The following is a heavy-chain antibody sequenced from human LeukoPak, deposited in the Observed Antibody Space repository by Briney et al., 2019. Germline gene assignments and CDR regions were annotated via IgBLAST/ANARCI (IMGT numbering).Heavy chain of an antibody. CDR2: IYHSGST. CDR1: GGSISSGGYS. Sequence: PSQTLSLTCAVSGGSISSGGYSWSWIRQPPGKGLEWIGYIYHSGSTYYNPSLKSRVTISVDRSKNQFSLKLSSVTAADTAVYYCARARIAAAAPGAFDIWGQGTMVTVSS. D-gene: IGHD6-13*01. V-gene: IGHV4-30-2*01. CDR3: ARARIAAAAPGAFDI. J-gene: IGHJ3*02.